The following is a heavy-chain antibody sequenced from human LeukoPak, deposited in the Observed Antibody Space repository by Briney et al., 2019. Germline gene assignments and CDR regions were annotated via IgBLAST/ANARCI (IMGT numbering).Heavy chain of an antibody. CDR1: GYTFTSYY. CDR3: ARALVRGVIMIFWFDP. D-gene: IGHD3-10*01. Sequence: GASVKVSCKASGYTFTSYYMHWVRQAPGQGLEWMGIINPSGGSTSYAQKFQGRVTMTRDMSTSTAYMELSSLRSEDTAVYYCARALVRGVIMIFWFDPWGQGTLVTVSS. CDR2: INPSGGST. V-gene: IGHV1-46*01. J-gene: IGHJ5*02.